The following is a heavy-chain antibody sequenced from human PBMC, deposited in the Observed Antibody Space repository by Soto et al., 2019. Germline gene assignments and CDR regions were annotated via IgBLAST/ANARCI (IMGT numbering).Heavy chain of an antibody. CDR2: IIPIFGTA. Sequence: ASVKVSGKASGGTFSSYAISWLRQAPGQGLEWMGGIIPIFGTANYAQKFQGRVTITADESTSAAYMELSSLRSEDTAVYYCARTYSSSWYDWGQGTLVTVSS. D-gene: IGHD6-13*01. CDR3: ARTYSSSWYD. CDR1: GGTFSSYA. J-gene: IGHJ4*02. V-gene: IGHV1-69*13.